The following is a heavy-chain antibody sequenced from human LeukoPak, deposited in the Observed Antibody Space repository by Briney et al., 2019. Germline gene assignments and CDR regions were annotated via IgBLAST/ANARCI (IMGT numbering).Heavy chain of an antibody. D-gene: IGHD6-13*01. CDR3: ARGDLYSPMRPDNWFDP. CDR2: INPSGGST. V-gene: IGHV1-46*01. CDR1: GYTFTSYY. J-gene: IGHJ5*02. Sequence: ASVKVSCKASGYTFTSYYMHWVRQAPGQGLEWMGIINPSGGSTSYAQKFQGRVTMTRDMSTSTVYMELSSLRSEDTAVYYCARGDLYSPMRPDNWFDPWGQGTLVTVSS.